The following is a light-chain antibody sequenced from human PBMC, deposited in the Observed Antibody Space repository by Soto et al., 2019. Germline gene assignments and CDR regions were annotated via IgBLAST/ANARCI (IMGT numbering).Light chain of an antibody. CDR3: TSYTSSITYV. CDR2: DVT. V-gene: IGLV2-14*03. Sequence: ALTQPASVSGSPGQSITISCTGTSSDVGGYNFVSWYQHHPGKAPKLIIYDVTNRPSGISNRFSGSKSGNTASLTISGLQAEDEADYYCTSYTSSITYVFGTGTKLTVL. CDR1: SSDVGGYNF. J-gene: IGLJ1*01.